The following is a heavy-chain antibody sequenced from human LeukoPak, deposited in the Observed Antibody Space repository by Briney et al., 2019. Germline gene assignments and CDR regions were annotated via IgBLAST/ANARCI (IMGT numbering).Heavy chain of an antibody. J-gene: IGHJ4*02. V-gene: IGHV4-61*02. Sequence: PSATLSLTCTVSGGSISTTNYYWGWIRQPAGKGLEWIGRIYSSGSTNYNPSLKSRVTISLDTSKNQFSLKLSSVTAADTAVYYCAKGYCRGNSCYDDRGAFDYWGQGTLVTVSS. D-gene: IGHD2-2*01. CDR2: IYSSGST. CDR3: AKGYCRGNSCYDDRGAFDY. CDR1: GGSISTTNYY.